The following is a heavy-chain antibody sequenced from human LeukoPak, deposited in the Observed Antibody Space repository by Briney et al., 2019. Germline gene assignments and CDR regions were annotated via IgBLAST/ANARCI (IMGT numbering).Heavy chain of an antibody. CDR3: ARVSAAGTLDDAFDI. V-gene: IGHV3-7*01. Sequence: GGSLRLSCAASGFTFSSYAMSWIRQAPGKGLDWLGNINPDGGTINYVDSVKGRFTFSRDNAKDLLYLQMNSLRAEDTAVYYCARVSAAGTLDDAFDIWGQGTMVTVSS. D-gene: IGHD6-13*01. J-gene: IGHJ3*02. CDR2: INPDGGTI. CDR1: GFTFSSYA.